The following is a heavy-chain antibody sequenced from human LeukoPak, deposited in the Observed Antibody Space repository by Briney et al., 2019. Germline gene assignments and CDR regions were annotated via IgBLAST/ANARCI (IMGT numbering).Heavy chain of an antibody. CDR1: GFTFSSYE. V-gene: IGHV3-48*03. Sequence: GGSLRLSCAASGFTFSSYEMNWVRQAPGKGLEWVSYISSSGSTIYYADSVKGRFTISRDNAKNSLYLQMNSLRPEDTAVYSCAIGPPYGGYSDWGQGTLVTVSS. CDR2: ISSSGSTI. CDR3: AIGPPYGGYSD. J-gene: IGHJ4*02. D-gene: IGHD5-12*01.